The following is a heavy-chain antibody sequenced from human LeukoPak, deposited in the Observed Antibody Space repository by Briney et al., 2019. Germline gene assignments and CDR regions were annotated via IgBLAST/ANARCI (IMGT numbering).Heavy chain of an antibody. CDR3: ARRRDEVTATLDY. J-gene: IGHJ4*02. Sequence: PSETLSLTCTVSGGSVSSSLYYWGWIRQPPGKGLEWIGNIFSSGTTYYNQSLKSRVTISVDTSKNQFSLKVRGVTAADTAVYYCARRRDEVTATLDYWGQGILVTVSS. CDR2: IFSSGTT. D-gene: IGHD2-21*02. CDR1: GGSVSSSLYY. V-gene: IGHV4-39*01.